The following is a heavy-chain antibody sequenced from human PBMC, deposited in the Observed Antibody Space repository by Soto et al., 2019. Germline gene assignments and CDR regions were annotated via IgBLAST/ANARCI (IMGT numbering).Heavy chain of an antibody. Sequence: SETLSLTCSASGGSISSSNWWSWGRQPPGKGLEWIGEIYHSGSTNYNPSLKSRVTMSVDKSKNQFSLTLSSVPAADPAVSYFASRAPSIVHLGRLYYYWMGVLGPET. J-gene: IGHJ6*02. D-gene: IGHD1-26*01. CDR2: IYHSGST. CDR3: ASRAPSIVHLGRLYYYWMGV. V-gene: IGHV4-4*02. CDR1: GGSISSSNW.